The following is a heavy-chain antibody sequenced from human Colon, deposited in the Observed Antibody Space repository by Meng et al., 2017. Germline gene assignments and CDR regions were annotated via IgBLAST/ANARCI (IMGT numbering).Heavy chain of an antibody. CDR3: ARVQRFCTGGICSNWFDP. J-gene: IGHJ5*02. Sequence: GARQGRGPGLGKAADTLSLTCTVSGGSMSGYYWNWIRQPAGKGLEWIGHIYSSGRTNYNPSLKSRVTISVDSSKNQFSLNLTSVTAADTAVYFCARVQRFCTGGICSNWFDPWGQGTLVTVSS. D-gene: IGHD2-15*01. CDR2: IYSSGRT. V-gene: IGHV4-4*07. CDR1: GGSMSGYY.